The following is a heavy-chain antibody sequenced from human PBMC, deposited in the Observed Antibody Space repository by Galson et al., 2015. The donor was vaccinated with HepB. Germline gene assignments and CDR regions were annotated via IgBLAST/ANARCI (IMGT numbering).Heavy chain of an antibody. V-gene: IGHV4-34*01. J-gene: IGHJ5*02. CDR1: GGSLSVYY. CDR2: INHSGGT. Sequence: SETLSLTCAVYGGSLSVYYWSWIRQPPGKGLEWIGEINHSGGTNFNPSLKSRVAISVDTSKNQFSLKLNSVTAADTAVYYCAKGGVDTAFGSSWYDPWGQGTLVTVSS. D-gene: IGHD5-18*01. CDR3: AKGGVDTAFGSSWYDP.